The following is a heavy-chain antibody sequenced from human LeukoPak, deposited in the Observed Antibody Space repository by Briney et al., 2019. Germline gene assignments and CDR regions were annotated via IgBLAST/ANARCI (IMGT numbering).Heavy chain of an antibody. V-gene: IGHV1-18*01. CDR3: ARADMIVVVSPYYGMDV. Sequence: ASVKVSCKASGYTFTSYGITWVRQAPGQGLEWMGWISAYNGNTNYAQKLQGRVTMTTDTSTSTAYMELRSLRSDDTAVYYCARADMIVVVSPYYGMDVWGQGTTVTVSS. J-gene: IGHJ6*02. D-gene: IGHD3-22*01. CDR2: ISAYNGNT. CDR1: GYTFTSYG.